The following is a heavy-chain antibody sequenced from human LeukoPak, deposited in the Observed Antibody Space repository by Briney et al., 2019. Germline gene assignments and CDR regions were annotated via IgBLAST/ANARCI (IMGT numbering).Heavy chain of an antibody. CDR1: GFTFSSYS. CDR2: IRCCSRTI. D-gene: IGHD2-15*01. V-gene: IGHV3-48*02. CDR3: ARDWVGDV. Sequence: PGGSLRLSCAASGFTFSSYSMNWVRQAPGKGLEWVSYIRCCSRTIYYADSVKGRFTISRDNAKNSLSLQMNSLRDEDTAVYYCARDWVGDVWGQGTTVNVSS. J-gene: IGHJ6*02.